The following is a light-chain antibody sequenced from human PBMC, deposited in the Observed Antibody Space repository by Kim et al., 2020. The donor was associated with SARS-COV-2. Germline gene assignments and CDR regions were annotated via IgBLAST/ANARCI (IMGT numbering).Light chain of an antibody. Sequence: SVLTQPPSASGTPGPRVTISCSGSSSNIETNYVYWYQQLPGTATKLLIYRNNQRPSEVPDRFSGSKSGTSASLAISGLRAEDEADYYCAAWDDSLSGRVFGGGTQLTVL. V-gene: IGLV1-47*01. CDR3: AAWDDSLSGRV. CDR1: SSNIETNY. J-gene: IGLJ3*02. CDR2: RNN.